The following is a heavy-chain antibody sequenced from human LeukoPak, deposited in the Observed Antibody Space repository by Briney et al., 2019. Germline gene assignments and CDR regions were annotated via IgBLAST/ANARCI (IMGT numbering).Heavy chain of an antibody. CDR3: AATAKRGDGLYFDY. J-gene: IGHJ4*02. CDR2: IIPIFGTA. D-gene: IGHD5-24*01. V-gene: IGHV1-69*05. Sequence: ASVKVSCKASGGTFSSYAISWVRQAPGQGLEWMGGIIPIFGTANYAQKFQGRVTITTDEYTSTAYMELSSLRSEDTAVYYCAATAKRGDGLYFDYWGQGTLVTVSS. CDR1: GGTFSSYA.